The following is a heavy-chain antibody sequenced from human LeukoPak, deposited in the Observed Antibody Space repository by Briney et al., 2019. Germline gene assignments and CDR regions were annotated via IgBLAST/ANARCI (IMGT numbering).Heavy chain of an antibody. CDR1: GYTFTGYY. J-gene: IGHJ4*02. CDR2: MNTYSGGT. D-gene: IGHD2-15*01. CDR3: ASPYCNGGSCHDYFDY. Sequence: ASVKVSCKASGYTFTGYYMHWVRQAPGQGLEWMGWMNTYSGGTNYAQKFQGRVTMTRDTSISTAYMELRRLSSDDTAIYYCASPYCNGGSCHDYFDYWGQGTLVSVSS. V-gene: IGHV1-2*02.